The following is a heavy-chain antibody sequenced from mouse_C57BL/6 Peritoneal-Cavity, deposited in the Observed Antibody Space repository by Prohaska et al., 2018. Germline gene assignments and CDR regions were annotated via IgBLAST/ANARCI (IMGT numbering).Heavy chain of an antibody. CDR1: GFTFSNYW. CDR2: IRLKSDNYAT. CDR3: TRFAY. V-gene: IGHV6-3*01. J-gene: IGHJ3*01. Sequence: EVKLEESGGGLVQPGGSMKLSCVASGFTFSNYWMNWVRQSPEKGLEWVAQIRLKSDNYATHYAESVKGRFTISREDSKSSVYLQMNNLRAEDTGIYYCTRFAYWGQGTLVTVSA.